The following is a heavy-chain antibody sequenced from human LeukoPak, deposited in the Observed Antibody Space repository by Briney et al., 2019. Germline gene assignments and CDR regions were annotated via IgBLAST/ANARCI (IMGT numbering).Heavy chain of an antibody. V-gene: IGHV5-51*01. CDR2: IYRDDSDT. CDR3: ARRKDGHFDY. J-gene: IGHJ4*02. CDR1: GYSFTNSW. D-gene: IGHD5-24*01. Sequence: HGESLKISYKASGYSFTNSWIGWVRQMPGKGLEWMGIIYRDDSDTRYSPSFQGQVTMSADESISTAYLQWSSLKASDTAMYYCARRKDGHFDYWGQGTLVTVSS.